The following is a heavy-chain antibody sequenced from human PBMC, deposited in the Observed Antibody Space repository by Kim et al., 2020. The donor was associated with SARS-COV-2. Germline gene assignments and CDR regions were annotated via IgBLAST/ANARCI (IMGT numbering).Heavy chain of an antibody. D-gene: IGHD2-21*01. CDR3: ARAGDGYIFDY. CDR1: GGSIGSGGYY. V-gene: IGHV4-31*03. CDR2: IYYSGST. Sequence: SETLSLTCTVSGGSIGSGGYYWSWIRQHPGKGLEWIGYIYYSGSTYYNPSLKSRVTISVDTSKNQFSLKLSSVTAADTAVYYCARAGDGYIFDYWGRGTLVTVSS. J-gene: IGHJ4*02.